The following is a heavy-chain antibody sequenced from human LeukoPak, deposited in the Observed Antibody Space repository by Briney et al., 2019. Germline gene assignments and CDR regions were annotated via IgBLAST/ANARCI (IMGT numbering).Heavy chain of an antibody. J-gene: IGHJ4*02. Sequence: ASAKVSCKASGYTFTGYYMHWVRQAPGQGLEWMGWINPNSGGTNYAQKFQGRVTMTRDTSISTAYMELSRLRSDDTAVYYCARGHMAAADLPFDYWGQGTLVTVSS. CDR2: INPNSGGT. CDR3: ARGHMAAADLPFDY. CDR1: GYTFTGYY. D-gene: IGHD6-13*01. V-gene: IGHV1-2*02.